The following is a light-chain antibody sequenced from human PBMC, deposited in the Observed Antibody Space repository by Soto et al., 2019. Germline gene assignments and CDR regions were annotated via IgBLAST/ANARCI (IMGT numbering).Light chain of an antibody. CDR1: SNDIGGYNY. CDR3: CSYARSYTFVV. V-gene: IGLV2-11*01. J-gene: IGLJ2*01. CDR2: DVS. Sequence: QSALTQPRSVSGSPGQAVTISCTGTSNDIGGYNYVSWYQQHPDKAPKLMIFDVSQRPSGVPDRFSGSKSGNTASLTISGLQTEDEADYYCCSYARSYTFVVFGGGTKLTVL.